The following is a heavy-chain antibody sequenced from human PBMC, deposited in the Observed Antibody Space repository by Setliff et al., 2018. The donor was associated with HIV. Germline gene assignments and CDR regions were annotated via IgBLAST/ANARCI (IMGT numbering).Heavy chain of an antibody. V-gene: IGHV4-59*01. CDR2: INYSGST. CDR3: ARGPYCSGGSCYSSLDY. CDR1: GGSISSYY. J-gene: IGHJ4*02. Sequence: SETLSLTCTVSGGSISSYYWSWIRQPPGKGLEWIGYINYSGSTKYNPSLKSRVTISADTSKNQFSLKLSSVTAADTAVYYCARGPYCSGGSCYSSLDYWGQGTLVTVSS. D-gene: IGHD2-15*01.